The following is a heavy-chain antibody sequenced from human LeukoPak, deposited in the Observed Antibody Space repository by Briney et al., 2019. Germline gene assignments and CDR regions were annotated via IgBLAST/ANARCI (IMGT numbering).Heavy chain of an antibody. J-gene: IGHJ4*02. Sequence: GGSLRLSCAASGFTFSSYAMSWVRQAPGKGLEWVGRIKSKTDGGTTDYAAPVKGRFTISRDDSKNTLYLQMNSLKTEDTAVYYCTTFYPGIVGATVFDYWGQGTLVTVSS. CDR1: GFTFSSYA. CDR3: TTFYPGIVGATVFDY. CDR2: IKSKTDGGTT. V-gene: IGHV3-15*01. D-gene: IGHD1-26*01.